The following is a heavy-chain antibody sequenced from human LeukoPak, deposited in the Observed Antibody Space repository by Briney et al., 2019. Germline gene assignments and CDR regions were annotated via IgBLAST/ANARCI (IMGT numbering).Heavy chain of an antibody. J-gene: IGHJ4*02. CDR3: ARTMIVVAAGASFYFDY. V-gene: IGHV4-39*07. D-gene: IGHD3-22*01. CDR1: GGSISSSSYY. Sequence: PSETLSLTCTVSGGSISSSSYYWGWIRQPPGKGLEWIGSIYYSGSTYYNPSLKSRVTISVDTSKNQFSLKLSSVTAADTAVYYCARTMIVVAAGASFYFDYWGQGTLVTVSS. CDR2: IYYSGST.